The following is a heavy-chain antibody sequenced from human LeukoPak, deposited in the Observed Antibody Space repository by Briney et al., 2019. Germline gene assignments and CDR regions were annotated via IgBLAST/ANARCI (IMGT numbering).Heavy chain of an antibody. CDR2: IYPGDSDT. CDR1: GYIFTSYW. Sequence: GESLKISCKGSGYIFTSYWIGWVRQMPGKGLEWMGIIYPGDSDTRYSPSFQGQVTISADKSISTAYLQWSSLKASDTAMYYCARSEVGYCSSTSCSLFDYWGQGTLVTVSS. V-gene: IGHV5-51*01. CDR3: ARSEVGYCSSTSCSLFDY. J-gene: IGHJ4*02. D-gene: IGHD2-2*01.